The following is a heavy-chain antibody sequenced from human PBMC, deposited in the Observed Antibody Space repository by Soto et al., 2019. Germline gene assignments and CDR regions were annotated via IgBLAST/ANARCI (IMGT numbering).Heavy chain of an antibody. J-gene: IGHJ6*03. CDR2: ISSSSSYI. Sequence: GGSLRLSCAASGFTFSSYSMNWVLQAPGKGLEWVSSISSSSSYIYYADSVKGRFTISRDNAKNSLYLQMNSLRAEDTAVYYCARDQTTVTTYYYYYYMDVWGKGTTVTVSS. CDR3: ARDQTTVTTYYYYYYMDV. D-gene: IGHD4-17*01. V-gene: IGHV3-21*01. CDR1: GFTFSSYS.